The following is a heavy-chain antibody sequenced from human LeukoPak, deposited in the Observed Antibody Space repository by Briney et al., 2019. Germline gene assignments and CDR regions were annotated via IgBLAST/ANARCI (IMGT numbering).Heavy chain of an antibody. D-gene: IGHD1/OR15-1a*01. CDR3: ATVTTQYYGLDV. J-gene: IGHJ6*02. Sequence: ASVKVSCKVAGNTLTELPIHWVRQAPGKGLQWMAGYEPEDDGTIYAQMFEGRVSLTEDSSTDTAYMELSGLTSDDTAVYYCATVTTQYYGLDVWGQGTTVTVSS. CDR1: GNTLTELP. CDR2: YEPEDDGT. V-gene: IGHV1-24*01.